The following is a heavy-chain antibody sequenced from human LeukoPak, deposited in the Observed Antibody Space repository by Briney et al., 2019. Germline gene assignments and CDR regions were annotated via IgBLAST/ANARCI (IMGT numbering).Heavy chain of an antibody. Sequence: GGSLRLSCVASGFTFSNHDMHWVRQATGKGLEWVSAIGTAGKTYYADSVKGRFTISRENAKNSLYLQLNSLRAGDTAVYYCAREGFGEFADIWGQGTVVTVSS. CDR3: AREGFGEFADI. J-gene: IGHJ3*02. CDR2: IGTAGKT. V-gene: IGHV3-13*01. D-gene: IGHD3-10*01. CDR1: GFTFSNHD.